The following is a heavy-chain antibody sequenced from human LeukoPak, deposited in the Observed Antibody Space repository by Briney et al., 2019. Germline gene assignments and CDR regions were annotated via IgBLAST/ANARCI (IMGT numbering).Heavy chain of an antibody. Sequence: PSETLSLTCAVYGGSFSGYYWSWIRQPPGKGLEWIGEINHSGSTNYNPSLKSRVTISVDTSKNQFSLKPSSVTAADTAVYYCATSGRFGDWFDPWGQGTLVTVSS. J-gene: IGHJ5*02. D-gene: IGHD3-10*01. CDR3: ATSGRFGDWFDP. V-gene: IGHV4-34*01. CDR2: INHSGST. CDR1: GGSFSGYY.